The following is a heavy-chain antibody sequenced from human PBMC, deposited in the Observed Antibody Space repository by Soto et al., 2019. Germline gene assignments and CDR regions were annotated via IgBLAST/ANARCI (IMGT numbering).Heavy chain of an antibody. CDR2: ITGSGVST. Sequence: GGSLRLSCAASGFTFSDYPMTWVRQAAGKGLEYVSTITGSGVSTYYAGSVKGRFTISRDNPKNTLYLQMNSLRADDTAVYYCEKHAYMDINYYFDSWGQGTLVTVSS. CDR1: GFTFSDYP. CDR3: EKHAYMDINYYFDS. D-gene: IGHD2-21*01. V-gene: IGHV3-23*01. J-gene: IGHJ4*02.